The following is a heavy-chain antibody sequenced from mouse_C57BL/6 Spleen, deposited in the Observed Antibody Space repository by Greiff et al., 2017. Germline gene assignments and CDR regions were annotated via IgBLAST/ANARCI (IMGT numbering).Heavy chain of an antibody. CDR3: ARHETHGYYGNYVWFAY. CDR2: FYPGSGSI. D-gene: IGHD2-1*01. Sequence: QVQLKESGAELVKPGASVKLSCKASGYTFTEYTIHWVKQRSGQGLEWIGWFYPGSGSIKYNEKFKDKATLTADKSSSTVYLELSRLTSEDSAVYFCARHETHGYYGNYVWFAYWGQGTLVTVSA. CDR1: GYTFTEYT. V-gene: IGHV1-62-2*01. J-gene: IGHJ3*01.